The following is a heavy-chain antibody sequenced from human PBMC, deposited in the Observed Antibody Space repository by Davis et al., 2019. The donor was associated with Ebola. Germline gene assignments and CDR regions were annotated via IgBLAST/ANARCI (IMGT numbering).Heavy chain of an antibody. CDR2: IYYSGST. D-gene: IGHD2-2*01. CDR1: GGSVSSGSYY. V-gene: IGHV4-61*01. Sequence: PSETLSLTCTVSGGSVSSGSYYWSWIRQPPGKGLEWIGYIYYSGSTNYNPSLKSRVTISVDTSKNQFSLKLSSVTAADTAVYYCARKVVPAAMFDYWGQGTLVTVSS. J-gene: IGHJ4*02. CDR3: ARKVVPAAMFDY.